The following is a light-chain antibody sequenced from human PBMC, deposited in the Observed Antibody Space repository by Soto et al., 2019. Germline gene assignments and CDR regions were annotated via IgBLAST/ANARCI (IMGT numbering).Light chain of an antibody. CDR2: DAS. Sequence: EMAMTQSPATLSVSPGERALISCRASQNVYNNLAWYQQKPGQAPRLLIFDASTRATGIPARFSGSGSGTEFTLTISGLQSEDFSIYYCQQYNKWPLITFGQGTRLEI. CDR1: QNVYNN. V-gene: IGKV3-15*01. J-gene: IGKJ5*01. CDR3: QQYNKWPLIT.